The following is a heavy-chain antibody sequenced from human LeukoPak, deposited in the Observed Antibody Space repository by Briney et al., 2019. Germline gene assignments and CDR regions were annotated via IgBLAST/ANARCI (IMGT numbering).Heavy chain of an antibody. CDR2: IDSDGSTT. V-gene: IGHV3-74*03. J-gene: IGHJ4*02. Sequence: GGSLRLSCAASGFTFSNCWMHWVRQAPGKGLEWVSRIDSDGSTTKYADSVKGRFTISRDNAKNSLYLQMNSLRAEDTAVYYCARVVVAATPYYFDYWGQGTLVTVSS. CDR3: ARVVVAATPYYFDY. CDR1: GFTFSNCW. D-gene: IGHD2-15*01.